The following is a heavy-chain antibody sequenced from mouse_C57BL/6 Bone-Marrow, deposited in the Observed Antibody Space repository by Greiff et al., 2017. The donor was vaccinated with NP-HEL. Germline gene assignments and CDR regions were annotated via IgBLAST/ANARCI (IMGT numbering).Heavy chain of an antibody. CDR3: ASLYYYGSLYYFDY. CDR1: GYTFTSYD. J-gene: IGHJ2*01. Sequence: QVQLQQSGPELVKPGASVKLSCKASGYTFTSYDINWVKQRPGQGLEWIGWIYPRDGSTKYNEKFKGKATLTVDTSSSTAYMELHSLTSEDSAVYFCASLYYYGSLYYFDYWGQGTTLTVSS. V-gene: IGHV1-85*01. D-gene: IGHD1-1*01. CDR2: IYPRDGST.